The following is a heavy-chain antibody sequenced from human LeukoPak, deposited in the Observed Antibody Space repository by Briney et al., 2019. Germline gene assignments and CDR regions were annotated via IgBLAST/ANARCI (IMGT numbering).Heavy chain of an antibody. CDR1: SGSISSYY. V-gene: IGHV4-59*08. J-gene: IGHJ4*02. Sequence: SETLSLTCNVSSGSISSYYWTWVRQPPGKTLQWIGNVYFNGDTNFNPSLKGRVTISVDTSNNQFSLKLSSVTAADTAVYYCARQFGLMRSYRHLDHWGPGILVTVSA. CDR3: ARQFGLMRSYRHLDH. D-gene: IGHD3/OR15-3a*01. CDR2: VYFNGDT.